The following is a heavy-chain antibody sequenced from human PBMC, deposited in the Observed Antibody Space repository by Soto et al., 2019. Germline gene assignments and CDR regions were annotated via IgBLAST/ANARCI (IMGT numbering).Heavy chain of an antibody. D-gene: IGHD7-27*01. CDR1: GGSINNHY. CDR2: IYYTGST. Sequence: PSETLSLTCTVSGGSINNHYWSWLRQPPGKGLEWIGYIYYTGSTNYNPSLKSRVTMSVDTSKNQFSLNLTSLTAADTAIYYCARANWYSEYWGQGTLVTVSS. J-gene: IGHJ4*02. CDR3: ARANWYSEY. V-gene: IGHV4-59*11.